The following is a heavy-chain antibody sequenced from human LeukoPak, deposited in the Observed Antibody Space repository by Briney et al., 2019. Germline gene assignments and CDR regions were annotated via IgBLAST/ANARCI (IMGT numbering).Heavy chain of an antibody. D-gene: IGHD4-17*01. CDR2: ISGSGAST. CDR3: TKALYGGNSD. V-gene: IGHV3-23*01. CDR1: GFTFSTYA. J-gene: IGHJ4*02. Sequence: QPGGSLRLSCAASGFTFSTYAMSWVRQAPGKGLEWVSGISGSGASTNYADSVKGRFTISRDNSKNTVYLQMNSLRAEDTAVYYCTKALYGGNSDWGQGTQVTVS.